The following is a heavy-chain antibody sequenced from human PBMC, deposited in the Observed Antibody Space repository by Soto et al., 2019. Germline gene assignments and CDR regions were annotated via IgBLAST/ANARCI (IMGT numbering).Heavy chain of an antibody. CDR1: GGSISSGGYY. CDR2: IYYSGST. J-gene: IGHJ6*03. V-gene: IGHV4-31*03. Sequence: QVQLQESGPGLVKPSQTLSLTCTVSGGSISSGGYYWSWIRQHPGKGLEWIGYIYYSGSTYYNPSLKSRVTISVDTSKNQFSLKLSSVTAADTAVYYCARDVIVPAAMRRKYYYYYMDVWGKGTTVTVSS. D-gene: IGHD2-2*01. CDR3: ARDVIVPAAMRRKYYYYYMDV.